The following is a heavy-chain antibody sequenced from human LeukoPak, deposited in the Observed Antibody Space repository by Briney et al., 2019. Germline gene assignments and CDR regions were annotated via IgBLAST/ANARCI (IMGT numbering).Heavy chain of an antibody. CDR1: GGSISSTSYY. CDR2: IDYRGST. V-gene: IGHV4-39*01. J-gene: IGHJ4*02. Sequence: SETLSLTCTVSGGSISSTSYYWGWIRQPPEKGLEWIGSIDYRGSTYNNPSLKSRVTIYVGTSKNQFSLKVSSVTAADTAVYYCARHYSSSWFDYWGQGTLVTVSS. CDR3: ARHYSSSWFDY. D-gene: IGHD6-13*01.